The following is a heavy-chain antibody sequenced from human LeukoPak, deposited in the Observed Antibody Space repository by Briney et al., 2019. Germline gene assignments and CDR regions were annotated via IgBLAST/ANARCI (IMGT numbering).Heavy chain of an antibody. J-gene: IGHJ5*02. CDR3: ATSDTVSTYNWFDP. CDR1: GGAISSNTYF. Sequence: SETLCLTCKGSGGAISSNTYFWGWIRRPPGKGLEWIGSIRYSGSTYYNPSLKSRVTISVDTSKNQFSLNLSSLTAADTAVYYCATSDTVSTYNWFDPWGQGTLVTVS. CDR2: IRYSGST. V-gene: IGHV4-39*01. D-gene: IGHD5/OR15-5a*01.